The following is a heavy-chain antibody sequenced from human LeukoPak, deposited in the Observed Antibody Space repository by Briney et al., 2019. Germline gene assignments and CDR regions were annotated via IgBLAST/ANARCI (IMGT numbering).Heavy chain of an antibody. J-gene: IGHJ4*02. CDR3: ARDFWGAYRVDGFVY. Sequence: GGSLRLSCAASGFTFSSYWMSWVRRAPGKGLEWVSNIKQDGIDTYYVDSVRGRFTISRDNAKNTLYLQMNSLRAEDTAVYYCARDFWGAYRVDGFVYWGQGNLVTVSS. CDR2: IKQDGIDT. D-gene: IGHD3-3*01. V-gene: IGHV3-7*01. CDR1: GFTFSSYW.